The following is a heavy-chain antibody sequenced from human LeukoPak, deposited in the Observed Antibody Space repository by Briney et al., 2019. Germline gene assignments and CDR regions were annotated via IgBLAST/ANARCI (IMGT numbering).Heavy chain of an antibody. V-gene: IGHV3-9*01. CDR1: GFTFDDYA. D-gene: IGHD1-26*01. Sequence: GGSLRLSCAASGFTFDDYAMHWVRQAPGEGLEWVSGISWNSGSIGYADSVKGRFTISRDNAKNSLYLQMNSLRAEDTALYYCAYSGSRSGFDYWGQGTLVTVSS. CDR3: AYSGSRSGFDY. CDR2: ISWNSGSI. J-gene: IGHJ4*02.